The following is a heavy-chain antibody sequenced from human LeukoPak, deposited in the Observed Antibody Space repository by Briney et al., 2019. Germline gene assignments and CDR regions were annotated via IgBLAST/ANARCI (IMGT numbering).Heavy chain of an antibody. D-gene: IGHD3-10*01. Sequence: GSLRLPCAASGFTFSSYGMHWVRQAPGKGLEWVAVISYDGSNKYYADSVKGRFTISRDNSKNTLYLQMNSLRAEDTAVYYCAKESTGHYFDYWGQGTLVTVSS. CDR1: GFTFSSYG. CDR3: AKESTGHYFDY. V-gene: IGHV3-30*18. J-gene: IGHJ4*02. CDR2: ISYDGSNK.